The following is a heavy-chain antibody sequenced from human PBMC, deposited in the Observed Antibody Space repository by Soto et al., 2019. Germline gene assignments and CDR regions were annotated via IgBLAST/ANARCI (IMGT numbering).Heavy chain of an antibody. CDR1: GFTFSYNY. CDR3: VRAPYGFTSWFDS. CDR2: ISSSGTTI. D-gene: IGHD3-10*01. J-gene: IGHJ5*01. V-gene: IGHV3-11*01. Sequence: QVQLVESGGGLVKPGGSLRLSCAASGFTFSYNYMSWIRQAPGKGLEWVSYISSSGTTIYYADSVKGRFTISRDNAKNSLYLQMDSLRAEDTAVYYCVRAPYGFTSWFDSWGQGTLVTVSS.